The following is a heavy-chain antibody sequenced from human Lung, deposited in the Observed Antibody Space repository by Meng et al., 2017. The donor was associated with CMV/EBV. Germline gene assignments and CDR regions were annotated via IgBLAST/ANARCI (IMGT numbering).Heavy chain of an antibody. V-gene: IGHV4-31*03. J-gene: IGHJ4*02. Sequence: VQRQESRPGLVKPSQTLSLTCTVSGGSIGSGGYYWSWIRQHPGKGLEWIGYIYYTGSTFYNPSLKSRVTISVDTSKNQFSLKLIPATAADTAVYYCAREAGRDGYATPKFDYWGQGTLVTVSS. CDR3: AREAGRDGYATPKFDY. CDR1: GGSIGSGGYY. D-gene: IGHD5-24*01. CDR2: IYYTGST.